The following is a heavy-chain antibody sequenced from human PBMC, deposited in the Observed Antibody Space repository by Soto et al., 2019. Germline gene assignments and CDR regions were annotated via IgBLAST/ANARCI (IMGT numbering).Heavy chain of an antibody. V-gene: IGHV4-61*01. D-gene: IGHD3-10*01. J-gene: IGHJ4*02. CDR2: IYYSGST. Sequence: QVQLQESGPGLVKPSETLSLTCTVSGGSVSSGSYYWSWIRQPPGKGLEWIGYIYYSGSTNYNPSLKSRVTTSVDTSKNQFSLKLSSVTAADTAVYYCARGLWLVDYWGQGTLVTVSS. CDR3: ARGLWLVDY. CDR1: GGSVSSGSYY.